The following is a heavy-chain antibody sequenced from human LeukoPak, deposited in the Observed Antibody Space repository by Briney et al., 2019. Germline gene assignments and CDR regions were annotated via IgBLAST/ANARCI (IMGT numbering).Heavy chain of an antibody. V-gene: IGHV4-4*09. Sequence: SETLTLTCTVSGGTINSHYWSWIRQPPGEGLEWIAYTHTSGRTRYNPSLKSRVTISVATSKTHVSLTLSSVPAADSAVYFCARHYLYGDSSWDSWGPGNLVTVSS. CDR2: THTSGRT. CDR3: ARHYLYGDSSWDS. CDR1: GGTINSHY. D-gene: IGHD4-17*01. J-gene: IGHJ4*02.